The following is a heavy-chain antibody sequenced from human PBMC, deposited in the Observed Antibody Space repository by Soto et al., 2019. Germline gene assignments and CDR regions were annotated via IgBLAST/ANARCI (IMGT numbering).Heavy chain of an antibody. D-gene: IGHD6-13*01. J-gene: IGHJ4*02. CDR1: GYVFIRYW. CDR3: ARHRRSSSWNYFDY. V-gene: IGHV5-51*01. Sequence: VDSLTVSWKCCGYVFIRYWVGWVRQMPGKGLEWMGIIYPGDSDTRYSPSFQGQVTISADKSISTAYLQWSSLKASDTAMYYCARHRRSSSWNYFDYWGQGTLVTVSS. CDR2: IYPGDSDT.